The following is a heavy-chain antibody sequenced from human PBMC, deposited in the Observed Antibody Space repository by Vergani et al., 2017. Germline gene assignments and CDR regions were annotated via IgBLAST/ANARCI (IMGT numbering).Heavy chain of an antibody. V-gene: IGHV3-21*01. J-gene: IGHJ6*03. CDR1: GFTFSSYS. D-gene: IGHD5-12*01. CDR2: ISSSSSYI. CDR3: ASDSGREWLLDYYYYMDV. Sequence: EVQLVESGGGLVKPGGSLRLSCAASGFTFSSYSMNWVRQAPGKGLEWVSSISSSSSYIYYADSVKGRFTISRDNAKNSLYLQMNSLRAEDTAVYYCASDSGREWLLDYYYYMDVWGKGTTVTVSS.